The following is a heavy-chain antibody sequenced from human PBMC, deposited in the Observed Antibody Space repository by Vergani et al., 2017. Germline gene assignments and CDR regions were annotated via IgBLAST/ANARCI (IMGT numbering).Heavy chain of an antibody. D-gene: IGHD3-22*01. CDR1: GGSISSYY. J-gene: IGHJ5*02. V-gene: IGHV4-59*01. CDR2: IYYRGST. Sequence: QVQLQESGPGLVKPSETLSLTCTVSGGSISSYYWSWIRQPPGKGLEWIGYIYYRGSTNYNPSLKSRVTISVDTSKNQFSLKLSSVTAADTAVYYCARSQPYDSSGYYPGWFDPWGQGTLVTVSS. CDR3: ARSQPYDSSGYYPGWFDP.